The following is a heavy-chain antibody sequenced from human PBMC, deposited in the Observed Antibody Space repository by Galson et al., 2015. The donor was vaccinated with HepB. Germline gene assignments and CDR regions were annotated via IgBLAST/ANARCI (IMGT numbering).Heavy chain of an antibody. CDR1: GFTFTAYA. V-gene: IGHV3-23*01. CDR2: ITGGGDST. Sequence: SLRLSCAASGFTFTAYAMSWVRQAPGKGLEWVSTITGGGDSTYYADSVKGRFTISRDNSKNTLYLQMNSLRAEDTAVYYCAKDRVVRGIMGGWGYWGREPWSPSPQ. CDR3: AKDRVVRGIMGGWGY. D-gene: IGHD3-10*01. J-gene: IGHJ4*02.